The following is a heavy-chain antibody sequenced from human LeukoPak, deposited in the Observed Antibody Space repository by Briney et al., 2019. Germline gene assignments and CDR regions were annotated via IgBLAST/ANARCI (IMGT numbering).Heavy chain of an antibody. D-gene: IGHD1-26*01. CDR2: IWYNGDNK. CDR3: AKPLRVTVVGGVFDY. V-gene: IGHV3-33*06. Sequence: GGSLRLSCAASGFTFRSYGFHWVRQTPNKGLEWVAVIWYNGDNKYYADSVKGRFTISRDNSKNTLYLQMNSLRAEDTAVYYCAKPLRVTVVGGVFDYWGQGTLVTVSS. J-gene: IGHJ4*02. CDR1: GFTFRSYG.